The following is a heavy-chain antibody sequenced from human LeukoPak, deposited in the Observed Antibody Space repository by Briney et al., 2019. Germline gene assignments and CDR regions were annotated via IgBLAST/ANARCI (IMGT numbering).Heavy chain of an antibody. D-gene: IGHD3-10*01. CDR1: GFTFSSYW. V-gene: IGHV3-74*01. CDR3: ARDSALLWFEVPSDGFDP. CDR2: INSDGSST. Sequence: GGSLRLSCAASGFTFSSYWMHWVRQAPGKGLVWVSRINSDGSSTSYADSVKGRFTIPRDNAKNTLYLQMNSLRAEDTAVYYCARDSALLWFEVPSDGFDPWGQGTLVTVSS. J-gene: IGHJ5*02.